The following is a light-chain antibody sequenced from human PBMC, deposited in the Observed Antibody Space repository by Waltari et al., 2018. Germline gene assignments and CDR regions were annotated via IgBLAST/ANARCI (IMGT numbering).Light chain of an antibody. Sequence: QSALTQPASVSGSPGQSIAIPCTGTSSDVGRYSWVSCYQLNPRKAPKVLIFDVSNRPSGVSNRFSGSKSGHTASLTISGLQAEDEADYYCSSYTSRHTMLFGGGTKLTVL. V-gene: IGLV2-14*01. J-gene: IGLJ2*01. CDR3: SSYTSRHTML. CDR1: SSDVGRYSW. CDR2: DVS.